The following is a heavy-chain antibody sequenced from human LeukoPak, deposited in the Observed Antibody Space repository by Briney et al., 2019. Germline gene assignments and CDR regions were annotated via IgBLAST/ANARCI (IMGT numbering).Heavy chain of an antibody. Sequence: ASVKVSCKTSGGTFSSYAISWVRQAPGQGLEWMGGIIPIFGTANYAQKFQGRVTITADKSTSTAYMELSSLRSEDTAAYYCARSFAQVDIVVVVAATSHYYYYMDVWGKGTTVTVSS. V-gene: IGHV1-69*06. J-gene: IGHJ6*03. CDR1: GGTFSSYA. CDR2: IIPIFGTA. D-gene: IGHD2-15*01. CDR3: ARSFAQVDIVVVVAATSHYYYYMDV.